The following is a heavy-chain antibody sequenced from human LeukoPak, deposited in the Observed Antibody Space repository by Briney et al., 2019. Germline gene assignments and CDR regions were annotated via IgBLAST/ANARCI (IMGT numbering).Heavy chain of an antibody. Sequence: GSSVTVSCKASGGTFSSYAISWVRQAPGQGVEWMGSIIPILGIANYAQKFQGRVTITADKSTSTAYMELSSLRSEGTAVYYCVTTVTTPPVYWGQGTLVTVSS. J-gene: IGHJ4*02. D-gene: IGHD4-17*01. V-gene: IGHV1-69*04. CDR1: GGTFSSYA. CDR3: VTTVTTPPVY. CDR2: IIPILGIA.